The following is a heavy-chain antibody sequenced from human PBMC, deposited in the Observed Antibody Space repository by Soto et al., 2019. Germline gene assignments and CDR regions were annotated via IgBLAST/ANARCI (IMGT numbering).Heavy chain of an antibody. Sequence: PSQTLSLTCAISGDSVSSNIATWNWIRQSPSRGLEWLGRTYYRSKWHNEYAVSVKSRITIISDTSKNQVSLQQNSMTPEDTAVYYCARSSVGTNQVSFDYWGQGSVVTVYS. D-gene: IGHD7-27*01. J-gene: IGHJ4*02. V-gene: IGHV6-1*01. CDR3: ARSSVGTNQVSFDY. CDR2: TYYRSKWHN. CDR1: GDSVSSNIAT.